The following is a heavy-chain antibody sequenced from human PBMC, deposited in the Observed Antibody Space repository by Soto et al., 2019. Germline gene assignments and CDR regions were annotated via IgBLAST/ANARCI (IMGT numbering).Heavy chain of an antibody. Sequence: QLHLQESGSGLVKPAQTLSPTCAVSGGSTTSGAYSWRWIRQPPGKVLEWPGYIPHSGATYYIPSLERRITISMDTSRNAFSLNLSSVTADDTAVYYCARGIWNIEEMIYGFYVDPWGPGTLVTVSS. J-gene: IGHJ5*02. D-gene: IGHD2-8*01. CDR1: GGSTTSGAYS. CDR2: IPHSGAT. V-gene: IGHV4-30-2*01. CDR3: ARGIWNIEEMIYGFYVDP.